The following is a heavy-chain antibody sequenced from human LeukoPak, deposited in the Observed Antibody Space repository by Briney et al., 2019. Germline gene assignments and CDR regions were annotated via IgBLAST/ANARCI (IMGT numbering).Heavy chain of an antibody. V-gene: IGHV3-48*04. J-gene: IGHJ4*02. CDR1: GFTFSSYG. Sequence: GGSLRLSCAASGFTFSSYGMHWIRQAPGKGLEWVSYISSSGSTIYYADSVKGRFTISRDNAKNSLYLQMNSLRAEDTAVYYCARVRGVGTIFGGTTGVFDYWGQGTLVTVSS. D-gene: IGHD3-3*01. CDR2: ISSSGSTI. CDR3: ARVRGVGTIFGGTTGVFDY.